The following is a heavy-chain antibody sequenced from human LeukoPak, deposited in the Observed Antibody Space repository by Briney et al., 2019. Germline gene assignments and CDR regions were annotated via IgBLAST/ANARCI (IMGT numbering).Heavy chain of an antibody. J-gene: IGHJ6*02. V-gene: IGHV1-69*04. CDR1: GGTFSSYA. CDR3: ARDSRYSSGWYGGDYYYYGMDV. CDR2: IIPILGIA. Sequence: SVKASCKASGGTFSSYAISWVRQAPGQGLEWMGRIIPILGIANYAQKFEDRVTITADKSTSTAYMELSSLRSEDTAVYYCARDSRYSSGWYGGDYYYYGMDVWGQGTTVTVSS. D-gene: IGHD6-19*01.